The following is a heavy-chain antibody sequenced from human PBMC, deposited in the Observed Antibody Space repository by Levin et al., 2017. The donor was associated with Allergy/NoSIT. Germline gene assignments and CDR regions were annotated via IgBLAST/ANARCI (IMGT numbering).Heavy chain of an antibody. V-gene: IGHV4-39*07. Sequence: GSLRLSCTVSGGSISSSSYYWGWIRQPPGKGLEWIGSIYYSGSTYYNPSLKSRVTISVDTSKNQFSLKLSSVTAADTAVYYCARYGDYSIGDDYWGQGTLVTVSS. CDR2: IYYSGST. CDR3: ARYGDYSIGDDY. CDR1: GGSISSSSYY. D-gene: IGHD4-17*01. J-gene: IGHJ4*02.